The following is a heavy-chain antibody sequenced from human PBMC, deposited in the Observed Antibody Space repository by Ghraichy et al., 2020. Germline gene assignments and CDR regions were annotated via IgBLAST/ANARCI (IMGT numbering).Heavy chain of an antibody. D-gene: IGHD2-21*01. CDR2: IYYSGST. V-gene: IGHV4-59*08. J-gene: IGHJ5*02. CDR1: GGSISSYY. CDR3: ARAPGPIPYCGGECMGGWFDP. Sequence: SETLSLTCTVSGGSISSYYWSWIRQPPGKGLEWIGYIYYSGSTNYNPSLKSRVTISVDTSKNQFSLKLSSVTAADTAVYYCARAPGPIPYCGGECMGGWFDPWGQGTLVTVSS.